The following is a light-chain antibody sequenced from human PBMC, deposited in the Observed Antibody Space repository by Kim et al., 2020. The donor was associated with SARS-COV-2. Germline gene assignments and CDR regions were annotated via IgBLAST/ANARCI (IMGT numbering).Light chain of an antibody. V-gene: IGLV3-19*01. Sequence: SSELTQDPAVSVALGQTVRITCQGDSLRSSYASWYQQKPGQAPVLVIYGKNNRPSGIPDRFSSSSSGNTASLTITGAQAQAEADYYCNSLDSSGNHVVFG. CDR3: NSLDSSGNHVV. CDR1: SLRSSY. J-gene: IGLJ2*01. CDR2: GKN.